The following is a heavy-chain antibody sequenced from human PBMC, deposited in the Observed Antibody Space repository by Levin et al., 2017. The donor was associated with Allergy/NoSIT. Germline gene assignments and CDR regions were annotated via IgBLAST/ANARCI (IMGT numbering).Heavy chain of an antibody. CDR1: GFTFRDYY. J-gene: IGHJ4*02. CDR2: ISGTSSAI. V-gene: IGHV3-11*05. Sequence: GGSLRLSCAASGFTFRDYYMSWIRQAPGKGLELVSYISGTSSAIIYADSVKGRFTISRDNAQNTLYLQMNRLSAEDTAVYFCARGPFAAAAHYWGQGTLVTVSS. CDR3: ARGPFAAAAHY. D-gene: IGHD6-13*01.